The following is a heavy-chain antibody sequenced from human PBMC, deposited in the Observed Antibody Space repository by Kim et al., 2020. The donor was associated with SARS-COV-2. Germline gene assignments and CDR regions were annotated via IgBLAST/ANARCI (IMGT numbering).Heavy chain of an antibody. Sequence: GGSLRLSCAASGFTFSTYTMHWVRQAPGKGLEWVAVISYDGNDKYYADSVKGRFTISRDYSKDTLYLQMNSLRVEDAAMYYCARSVVTGAGWFDSWGQGTLVTVSS. CDR2: ISYDGNDK. CDR1: GFTFSTYT. D-gene: IGHD2-15*01. V-gene: IGHV3-30*04. CDR3: ARSVVTGAGWFDS. J-gene: IGHJ5*01.